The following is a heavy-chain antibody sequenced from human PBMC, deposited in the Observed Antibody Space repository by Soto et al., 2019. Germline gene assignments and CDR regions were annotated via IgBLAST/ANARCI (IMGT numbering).Heavy chain of an antibody. Sequence: ASVKVSCKASGGTFSSYTISWVRQAPGQGLEWMGRIIPILGIANYAQKFQGRVTITADKSTSTAYMELSSLRSEDTAVYYCARAAAGTFPWFDPWGQGTLVTVSS. J-gene: IGHJ5*02. CDR3: ARAAAGTFPWFDP. D-gene: IGHD6-13*01. CDR1: GGTFSSYT. CDR2: IIPILGIA. V-gene: IGHV1-69*02.